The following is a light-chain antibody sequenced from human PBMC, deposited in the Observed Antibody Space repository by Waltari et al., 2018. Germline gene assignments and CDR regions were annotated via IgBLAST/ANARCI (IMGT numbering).Light chain of an antibody. CDR3: QQRIDSFS. Sequence: EIVLTQSPATLSLSPGERATLSCRASQSLSNLLAWYPQKPCQAPRLLIYDASNRATDPPARFSGRWSGTDFTLTISSLEPEDFAVYYCQQRIDSFSVGQGTKLQIK. V-gene: IGKV3-11*01. J-gene: IGKJ2*03. CDR1: QSLSNL. CDR2: DAS.